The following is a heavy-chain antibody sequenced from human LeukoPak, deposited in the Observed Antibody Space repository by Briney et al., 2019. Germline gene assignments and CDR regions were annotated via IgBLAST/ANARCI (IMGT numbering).Heavy chain of an antibody. CDR2: INPSGGST. D-gene: IGHD6-19*01. Sequence: ASVKVSCKASGYTFTGSYIHWVRQAPGQGLEWMGIINPSGGSTSYAQKFQGRVTMTRDTSTSTVYMELSSLRSEDTAVYYCARDRAGPPYWYFDLWGRGTLVTVSS. CDR3: ARDRAGPPYWYFDL. V-gene: IGHV1-46*01. CDR1: GYTFTGSY. J-gene: IGHJ2*01.